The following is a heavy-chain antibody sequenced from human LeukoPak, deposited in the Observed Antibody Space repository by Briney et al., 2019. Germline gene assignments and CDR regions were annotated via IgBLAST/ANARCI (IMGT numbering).Heavy chain of an antibody. CDR1: GGSFSSGRDY. J-gene: IGHJ5*02. CDR3: VKSYYDSTGYSGWFDP. V-gene: IGHV4-61*02. CDR2: IYTSGST. Sequence: SQTLSPTYTVSGGSFSSGRDYWNWIRQPAGKGLEWIGRIYTSGSTHYNPSLKSRVTMSLDTSRNQVSLKLSSVTAADTAIYYCVKSYYDSTGYSGWFDPWGQGTLVTVSS. D-gene: IGHD3-22*01.